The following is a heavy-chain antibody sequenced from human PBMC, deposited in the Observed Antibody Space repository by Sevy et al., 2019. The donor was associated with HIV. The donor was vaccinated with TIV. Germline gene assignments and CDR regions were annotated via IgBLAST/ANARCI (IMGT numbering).Heavy chain of an antibody. V-gene: IGHV4-38-2*02. J-gene: IGHJ6*02. CDR2: IYHSGST. CDR3: AREGYSYGYTYYYYYYGMDA. CDR1: GYSISSGYY. Sequence: SETLSLTCTVSGYSISSGYYWGWIRQPPGKGLEWIGSIYHSGSTYYNPSLKSRVTISVDTSKNQFSLKLGSVTAADTAVYYCAREGYSYGYTYYYYYYGMDAWGQGTTVTVSS. D-gene: IGHD5-18*01.